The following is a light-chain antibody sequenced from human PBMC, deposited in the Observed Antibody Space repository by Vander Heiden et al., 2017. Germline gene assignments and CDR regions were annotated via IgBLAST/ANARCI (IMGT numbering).Light chain of an antibody. CDR3: QHSYDIPRT. J-gene: IGKJ1*01. CDR2: GAS. V-gene: IGKV1-39*01. CDR1: QNIGFY. Sequence: DIQMTQSPSSLSASVGDRVTITGRASQNIGFYLNWYRQKRGKAPNLLISGASDLQSGVPSRFSGSGSGTDFTLTISSLQAEDSATYYCQHSYDIPRTFGQGTKVEI.